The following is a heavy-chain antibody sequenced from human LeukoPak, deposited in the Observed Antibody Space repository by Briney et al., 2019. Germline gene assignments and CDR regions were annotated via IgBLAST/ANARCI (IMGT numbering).Heavy chain of an antibody. Sequence: SETLSLTCTVSGGSISSGGYYWSWIRQHPGKGLEWIGYIYYSGSTYYNPSLKSRVTISVDTSKNQFSLKLSSVTAADTAVYYCARARSVREPSGGLDYWGEGTLVTVSS. D-gene: IGHD3-10*01. CDR1: GGSISSGGYY. CDR3: ARARSVREPSGGLDY. CDR2: IYYSGST. J-gene: IGHJ4*02. V-gene: IGHV4-31*03.